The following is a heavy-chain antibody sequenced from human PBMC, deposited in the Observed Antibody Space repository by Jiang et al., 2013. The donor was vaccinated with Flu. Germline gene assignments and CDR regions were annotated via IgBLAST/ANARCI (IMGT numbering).Heavy chain of an antibody. CDR1: GDSVSSNSAA. Sequence: SQTLSLTCAISGDSVSSNSAAWNWIRQSPSRGLEWLGRTYYRSKWYNDYAVSVKSRITINPDTSKNQFSLQLNSVTPEDTAVYYCARDRRGYYDSSGYYIDAFDIWGQGTMVTVSS. D-gene: IGHD3-22*01. CDR2: TYYRSKWYN. V-gene: IGHV6-1*01. CDR3: ARDRRGYYDSSGYYIDAFDI. J-gene: IGHJ3*02.